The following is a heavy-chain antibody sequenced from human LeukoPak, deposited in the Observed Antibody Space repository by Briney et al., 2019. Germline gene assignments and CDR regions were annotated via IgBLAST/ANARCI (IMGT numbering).Heavy chain of an antibody. CDR3: ARDLINWNDLYFDY. D-gene: IGHD1-1*01. CDR1: GFTFSSYW. Sequence: GGSLRLSCAASGFTFSSYWMSWVRQAPGKGLEWVANIKQDGSEKYYVDSVKGRFTISRDNAKNSLYLQMNSLRAEDTAVYYCARDLINWNDLYFDYWGQGTLVTVSS. V-gene: IGHV3-7*01. J-gene: IGHJ4*02. CDR2: IKQDGSEK.